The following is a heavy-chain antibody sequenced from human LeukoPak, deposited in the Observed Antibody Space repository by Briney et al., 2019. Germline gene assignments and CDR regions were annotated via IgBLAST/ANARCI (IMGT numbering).Heavy chain of an antibody. CDR3: ARVDMLTGYYFFDY. CDR2: IRGDNGDT. V-gene: IGHV1-18*01. J-gene: IGHJ4*02. Sequence: ASVKVSCKAAGYTFTRYGVIWVRQAPGQGLEWMGWIRGDNGDTNYAQNFQGRVTMTTDTPSSTAYMEVRSLRSDDTAVYYCARVDMLTGYYFFDYWGKGTLVTVSS. D-gene: IGHD3-9*01. CDR1: GYTFTRYG.